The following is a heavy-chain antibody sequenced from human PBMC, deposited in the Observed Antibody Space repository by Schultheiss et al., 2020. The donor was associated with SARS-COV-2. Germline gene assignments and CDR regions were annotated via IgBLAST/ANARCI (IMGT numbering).Heavy chain of an antibody. D-gene: IGHD3-3*01. Sequence: LSLTCAASGFTFSGSAMHWVRQASGKGLEWVGRIRSKANSYATAYAASVKGRFTISRDDSKNTAYLQMNSLKTEDTAVYYCTYDFWSGYTSYYYYGMDVWGQGTTVTVSS. CDR2: IRSKANSYAT. CDR1: GFTFSGSA. V-gene: IGHV3-73*01. J-gene: IGHJ6*02. CDR3: TYDFWSGYTSYYYYGMDV.